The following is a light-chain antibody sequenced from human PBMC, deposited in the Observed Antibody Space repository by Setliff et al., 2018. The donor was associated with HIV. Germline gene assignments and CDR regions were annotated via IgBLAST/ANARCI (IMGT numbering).Light chain of an antibody. J-gene: IGLJ3*02. Sequence: VVTQEPSLTVSPGGTVTLACGSSTGAVTSGHYPYWFQQKPGQAPRTLIYDTSNKHSWTPARFSGSLLGGKAALTLSGAQPEDEAEYYCFLSYSGARRVFGGGTKVTVL. CDR2: DTS. CDR1: TGAVTSGHY. CDR3: FLSYSGARRV. V-gene: IGLV7-46*01.